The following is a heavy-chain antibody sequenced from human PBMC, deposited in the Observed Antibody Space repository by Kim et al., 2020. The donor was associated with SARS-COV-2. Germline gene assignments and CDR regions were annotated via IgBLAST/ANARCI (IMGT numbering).Heavy chain of an antibody. D-gene: IGHD3-10*01. J-gene: IGHJ6*02. CDR1: GFTFGDYA. CDR3: TRVFIRGALIYYYYGMDV. CDR2: IRSKAYGGTT. Sequence: GGSLRLSCTASGFTFGDYAMSWFRQAPGKGLEWVGFIRSKAYGGTTEYAASVKGRFTISRDDSKSIAYLQMNSLKTEDTAVYYCTRVFIRGALIYYYYGMDVWGQGTTVTVSS. V-gene: IGHV3-49*03.